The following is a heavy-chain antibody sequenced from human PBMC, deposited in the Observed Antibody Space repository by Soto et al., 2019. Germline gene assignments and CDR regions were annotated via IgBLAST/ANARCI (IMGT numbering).Heavy chain of an antibody. CDR3: ARHGSRYSNYNYYYYGMDV. J-gene: IGHJ6*02. V-gene: IGHV5-10-1*01. D-gene: IGHD4-4*01. CDR1: GYSFTSYW. Sequence: PGESLKISCKGSGYSFTSYWISWVRQMPGKGLEWMGRIDPSDSYTNYSPSFQGHVTISADKSISTAYLQWSSLKASDTAMYYCARHGSRYSNYNYYYYGMDVWGQGTTVTVSS. CDR2: IDPSDSYT.